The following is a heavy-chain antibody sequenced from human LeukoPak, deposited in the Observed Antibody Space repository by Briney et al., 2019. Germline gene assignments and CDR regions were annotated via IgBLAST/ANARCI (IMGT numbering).Heavy chain of an antibody. V-gene: IGHV4-39*07. CDR3: ARDRKPQQNYDSSGYSYYYYYYGMDV. CDR1: GGSISSGSYY. CDR2: INHSGST. Sequence: PSETLSLTCTVSGGSISSGSYYWSWIRQPPGKGLEWIGEINHSGSTNYNPSLKSRVTISVDTSKNQFSLKLSSVTAADTAVYYCARDRKPQQNYDSSGYSYYYYYYGMDVWGQGTTVTVSS. D-gene: IGHD3-22*01. J-gene: IGHJ6*02.